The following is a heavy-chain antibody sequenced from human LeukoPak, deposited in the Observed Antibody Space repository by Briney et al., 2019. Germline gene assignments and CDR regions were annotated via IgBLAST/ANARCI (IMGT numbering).Heavy chain of an antibody. CDR3: ARGLRRDYVNY. D-gene: IGHD4-17*01. CDR2: IKQDGSEK. V-gene: IGHV3-7*01. CDR1: GFTFSSYW. J-gene: IGHJ4*02. Sequence: GGSLRLSCAASGFTFSSYWMSWVRQAPGEGLEWVANIKQDGSEKYYVDSVKGRFTISRDNAKNSLYLQMNSLRAEDTAVYYCARGLRRDYVNYWGQGTLVTVSS.